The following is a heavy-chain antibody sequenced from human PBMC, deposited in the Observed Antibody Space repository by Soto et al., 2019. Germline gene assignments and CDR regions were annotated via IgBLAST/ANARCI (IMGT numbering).Heavy chain of an antibody. CDR2: FDTEDGET. CDR1: GYTLTELS. D-gene: IGHD7-27*01. Sequence: ASVKVSCKVSGYTLTELSMHWVRPAPGKGLEWMGGFDTEDGETIYAQKFQGRVTMTEDTSTDTAYMELSSLRSEDTAVYYCATALGIGAFDIWGQGTMVTVSS. V-gene: IGHV1-24*01. J-gene: IGHJ3*02. CDR3: ATALGIGAFDI.